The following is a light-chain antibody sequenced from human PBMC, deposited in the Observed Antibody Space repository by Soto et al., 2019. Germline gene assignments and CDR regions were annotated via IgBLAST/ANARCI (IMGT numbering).Light chain of an antibody. CDR2: GAS. CDR1: QSVSSSY. J-gene: IGKJ2*01. Sequence: EIVLTQSPGTLSLAPGERATLSCRASQSVSSSYLAWYQQKPGQAPRLLIYGASSSATGIPDRFSGIESGTDFTLNISRLEPEDFAVYYCQQYGSSPPYTFGQGTKLEIK. V-gene: IGKV3-20*01. CDR3: QQYGSSPPYT.